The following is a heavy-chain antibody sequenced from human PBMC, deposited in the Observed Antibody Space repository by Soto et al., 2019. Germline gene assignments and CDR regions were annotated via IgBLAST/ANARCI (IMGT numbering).Heavy chain of an antibody. CDR1: GGSISSGGYY. CDR3: ARDYYDSSGYYAQADAFDI. J-gene: IGHJ3*02. D-gene: IGHD3-22*01. CDR2: IYYSGST. V-gene: IGHV4-31*03. Sequence: QVQLQESGPGLVKPSQTLSLTCTVSGGSISSGGYYWSWIRQHPGKGLEWIGYIYYSGSTYYNPSLKSRVTLSVDTSKNQFSRKLSSVTAADTAVYYCARDYYDSSGYYAQADAFDIWGQGTMVTVSS.